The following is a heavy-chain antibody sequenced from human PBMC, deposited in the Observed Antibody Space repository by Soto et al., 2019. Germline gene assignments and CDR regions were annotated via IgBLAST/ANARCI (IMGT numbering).Heavy chain of an antibody. Sequence: QVQLRFWGAGPVRPSETLSLTCVVFGGSFSGYYWTWIRQPPGKGLEWIGEIVYSGATNVNPSLQSRVTISVDTSTNQFSLRLDSVTAADTAVYYCARGVVFTAYATFDFWGQGKLVTVSS. D-gene: IGHD2-15*01. CDR2: IVYSGAT. V-gene: IGHV4-34*02. J-gene: IGHJ4*02. CDR1: GGSFSGYY. CDR3: ARGVVFTAYATFDF.